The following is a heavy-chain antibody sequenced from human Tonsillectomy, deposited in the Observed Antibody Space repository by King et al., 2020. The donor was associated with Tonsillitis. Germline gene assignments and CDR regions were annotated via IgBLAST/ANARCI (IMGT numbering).Heavy chain of an antibody. Sequence: QLVQSGAEVKKPGASVKVSCKASAYTFSSYDINWVRQATGQGLEWMGWMNPNIGNTGCAQKFQGRVTMTRNTSISTAYMELSSLRSEDTAVYYCVRGYIAAAGGFDPWGQGTLVTVSS. CDR2: MNPNIGNT. J-gene: IGHJ5*02. CDR1: AYTFSSYD. D-gene: IGHD6-13*01. V-gene: IGHV1-8*01. CDR3: VRGYIAAAGGFDP.